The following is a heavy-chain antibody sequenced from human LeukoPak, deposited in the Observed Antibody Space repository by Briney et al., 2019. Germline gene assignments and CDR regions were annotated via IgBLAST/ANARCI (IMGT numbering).Heavy chain of an antibody. CDR3: ARGEMSTITIDC. Sequence: ASVKVSCKASGYTFTGYYIHWVRQAPGQGFEWMGWINPNSGLANYAQRFQVRVTITRDTPISTAYMEVSRLRSDDTAVYYCARGEMSTITIDCWGQGTLVTVSS. CDR1: GYTFTGYY. CDR2: INPNSGLA. J-gene: IGHJ4*02. V-gene: IGHV1-2*02. D-gene: IGHD5-24*01.